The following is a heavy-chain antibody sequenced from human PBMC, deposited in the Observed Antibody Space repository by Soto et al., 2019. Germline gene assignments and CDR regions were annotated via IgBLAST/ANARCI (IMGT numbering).Heavy chain of an antibody. J-gene: IGHJ5*02. Sequence: QLQLQESGPGLVKPSETLSLTCTVSGGSISSSSYYWGWIRQPPGKGLEWIGRIYYSGSTYYNPSLKSRVTISVDTSKNQFSLKLSSVTAADTAVYYCARARYIAAAGTLDWFDPWGQGTLVTVSS. D-gene: IGHD6-13*01. V-gene: IGHV4-39*01. CDR2: IYYSGST. CDR3: ARARYIAAAGTLDWFDP. CDR1: GGSISSSSYY.